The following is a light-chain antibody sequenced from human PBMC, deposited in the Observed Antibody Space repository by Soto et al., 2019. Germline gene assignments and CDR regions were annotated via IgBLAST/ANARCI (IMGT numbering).Light chain of an antibody. CDR1: QSVSSY. J-gene: IGKJ1*01. CDR2: GAS. CDR3: QQYGSSPWT. V-gene: IGKV3-20*01. Sequence: EIGFTQSPATLSLSPGERSTLSCRASQSVSSYLAWYQQKPGQAPRLLIYGASSRATGIPDRFSGSGSGTDFTLTISRLEPEDFAVYYCQQYGSSPWTFGQGTTGDNK.